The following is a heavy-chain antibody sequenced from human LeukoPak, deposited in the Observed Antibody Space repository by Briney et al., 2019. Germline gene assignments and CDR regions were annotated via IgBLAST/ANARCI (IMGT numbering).Heavy chain of an antibody. CDR2: IASETYGGTA. CDR1: GFTFGDYA. CDR3: TRDQTPYY. J-gene: IGHJ4*02. Sequence: GGSLRLSCTASGFTFGDYAMTWVRQAPGKGLEWVGFIASETYGGTAEYAASVKGRFTISRDDSKSIAYLQMDSLKTEDTAVYYCTRDQTPYYWGQGTLVTVSS. V-gene: IGHV3-49*04.